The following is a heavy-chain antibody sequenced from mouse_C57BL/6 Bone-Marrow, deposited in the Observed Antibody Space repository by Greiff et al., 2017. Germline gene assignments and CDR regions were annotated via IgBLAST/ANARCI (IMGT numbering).Heavy chain of an antibody. J-gene: IGHJ3*01. CDR1: GYTFTDYY. D-gene: IGHD1-1*01. Sequence: VQLQQSGPVLVKPGASVKMSCKASGYTFTDYYMNWVKQSHGKSLEWIGVINPYNGGTSYNQKFKGKATLTVDKSSSTAYMELNSLTSEDSAVYYCARVGLLRSDWFAYWGQGTLVTVSA. CDR2: INPYNGGT. V-gene: IGHV1-19*01. CDR3: ARVGLLRSDWFAY.